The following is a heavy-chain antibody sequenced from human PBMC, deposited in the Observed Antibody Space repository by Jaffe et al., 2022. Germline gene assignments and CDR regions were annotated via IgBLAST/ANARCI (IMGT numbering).Heavy chain of an antibody. V-gene: IGHV3-30*18. CDR3: AKPQRHLLLVLDVFDI. CDR2: ISSDGSKT. D-gene: IGHD2-8*02. CDR1: GFTFNTYA. Sequence: QVQLVESGGGVVQPGESLRLSCASSGFTFNTYAMHWVRQAPGKGLEWVAVISSDGSKTHYADSVRGRFTLSRDNSKNTLFLQMSSLKTEDTAVYYCAKPQRHLLLVLDVFDIWGQGTMVTVSS. J-gene: IGHJ3*02.